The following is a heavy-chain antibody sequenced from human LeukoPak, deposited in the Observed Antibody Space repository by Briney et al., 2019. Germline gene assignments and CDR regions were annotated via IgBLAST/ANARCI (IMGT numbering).Heavy chain of an antibody. CDR3: ARDVRKVLDV. CDR2: IYYSGST. Sequence: PSETLSLTCTVSGGSISSYYWSWIRQPPGKGLEWIGYIYYSGSTNYNPSLKSRVTISVDTSKNQFSLKLSSVTAADTAVYYCARDVRKVLDVWGKGTTVTVSS. CDR1: GGSISSYY. V-gene: IGHV4-59*12. J-gene: IGHJ6*04.